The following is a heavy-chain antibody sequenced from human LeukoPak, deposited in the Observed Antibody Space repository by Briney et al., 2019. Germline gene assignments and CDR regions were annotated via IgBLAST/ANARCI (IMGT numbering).Heavy chain of an antibody. J-gene: IGHJ6*03. CDR3: ARVVFGVVIYYYYYMDV. Sequence: SGGSLRLSCAASGFTFTSYWMSWVRQAPGKGLEWVANIKQDGSEKDYVDSVKGRFTISRDNAKNSLYLQMNSLRAEDTAVYYCARVVFGVVIYYYYYMDVWGKGTTVTVSS. CDR1: GFTFTSYW. V-gene: IGHV3-7*01. CDR2: IKQDGSEK. D-gene: IGHD3-3*01.